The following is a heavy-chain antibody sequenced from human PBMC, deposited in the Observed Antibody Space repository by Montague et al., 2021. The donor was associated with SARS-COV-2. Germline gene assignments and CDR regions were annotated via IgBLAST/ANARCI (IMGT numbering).Heavy chain of an antibody. D-gene: IGHD2/OR15-2a*01. V-gene: IGHV4-30-2*06. CDR1: GVSISSGDYS. J-gene: IGHJ3*01. CDR3: ARKIIANSFDV. CDR2: IYESGST. Sequence: TLSLTCTVSGVSISSGDYSWNWIRQSPGKGLEWVGFIYESGSTLYNPSLKSRISISIDRSKNQFSLRLNSVTAADTAVYYCARKIIANSFDVWGHGTPVTVSS.